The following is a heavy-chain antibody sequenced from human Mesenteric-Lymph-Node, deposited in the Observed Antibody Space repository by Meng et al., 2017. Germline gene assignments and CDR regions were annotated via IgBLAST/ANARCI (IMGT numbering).Heavy chain of an antibody. V-gene: IGHV3-23*01. J-gene: IGHJ2*01. D-gene: IGHD2-21*01. CDR2: ISGSGGST. CDR1: GFTFSSYA. Sequence: GESLKISCAASGFTFSSYAMSWVRQAPGKGLEWVSAISGSGGSTYYADSVKGRFTISRDNSKNTVYLQMNSLRAEDTAVYYCAKDIPHWYFDLWGRGTLVTVSS. CDR3: AKDIPHWYFDL.